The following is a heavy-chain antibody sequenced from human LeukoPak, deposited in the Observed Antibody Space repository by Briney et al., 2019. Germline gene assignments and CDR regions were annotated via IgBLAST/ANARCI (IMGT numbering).Heavy chain of an antibody. Sequence: SETLSLTCTVSGGSISSYYWSWIRQPPGKALEWIGEINHSGSTNYNPSLKSRVTISVDTSKNQFSLKLSSVTAADTAVYYCARGFGSGSYYHYWGQGTLVTVSS. D-gene: IGHD3-10*01. CDR2: INHSGST. J-gene: IGHJ4*02. CDR3: ARGFGSGSYYHY. CDR1: GGSISSYY. V-gene: IGHV4-34*01.